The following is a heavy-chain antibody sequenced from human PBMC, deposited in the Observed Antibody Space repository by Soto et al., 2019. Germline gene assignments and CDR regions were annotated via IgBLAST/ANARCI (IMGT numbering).Heavy chain of an antibody. D-gene: IGHD3-10*01. Sequence: SATLSLTCAVSGGSISMNWWSWVRQPPGKGLEWIGEIYHSGSTNYNPSLKSRVTISVDKSKNQFSLKLSSVTAADTAVYYCARVVQGIDYWGQGTLVT. CDR2: IYHSGST. CDR1: GGSISMNW. CDR3: ARVVQGIDY. J-gene: IGHJ4*02. V-gene: IGHV4-4*02.